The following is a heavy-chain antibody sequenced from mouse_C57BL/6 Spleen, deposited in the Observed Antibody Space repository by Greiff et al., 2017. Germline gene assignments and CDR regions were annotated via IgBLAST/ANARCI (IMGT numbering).Heavy chain of an antibody. V-gene: IGHV2-5*01. CDR3: AKNGDDYGSSYYFDY. J-gene: IGHJ2*01. CDR2: ICRGGST. D-gene: IGHD1-1*01. Sequence: VKLVESGPGLVQPSQSLSITCTVSGFSLTSYGVHWVRQSPGKGLEWLGVICRGGSTDYNAAFMSRLSITKDNSKSQVFFKMNSLQADDTAIYYCAKNGDDYGSSYYFDYWGQGTTLTVSS. CDR1: GFSLTSYG.